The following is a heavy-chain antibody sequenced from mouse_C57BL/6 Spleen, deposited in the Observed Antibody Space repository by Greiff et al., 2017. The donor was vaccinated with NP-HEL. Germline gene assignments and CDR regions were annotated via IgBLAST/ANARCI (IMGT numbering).Heavy chain of an antibody. D-gene: IGHD2-4*01. CDR1: GYAFSSSW. CDR2: IYPGDGDT. J-gene: IGHJ1*03. Sequence: VKLQESGPELVKPGASVKISCKASGYAFSSSWMNWVKQRPGKGLEWIGRIYPGDGDTNYNGKFKGKATLTADKSSSTAYMQLSSLTSEDSAVYFCARTHYDYDVRYFDVWGTGTTVTVSS. CDR3: ARTHYDYDVRYFDV. V-gene: IGHV1-82*01.